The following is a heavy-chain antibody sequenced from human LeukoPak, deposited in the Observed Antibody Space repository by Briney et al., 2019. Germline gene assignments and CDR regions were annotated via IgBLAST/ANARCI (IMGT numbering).Heavy chain of an antibody. CDR1: GFTFSDYY. CDR3: AKDNYYYYMDV. Sequence: GGSLRLSCAASGFTFSDYYMTWIRQAPGKGLEWVSYISSSGSTIYYADSLKGRFTISRDNAKNSLYLQMNSLRVEDTAVYYCAKDNYYYYMDVWGKGTTVTISS. J-gene: IGHJ6*03. V-gene: IGHV3-11*01. CDR2: ISSSGSTI.